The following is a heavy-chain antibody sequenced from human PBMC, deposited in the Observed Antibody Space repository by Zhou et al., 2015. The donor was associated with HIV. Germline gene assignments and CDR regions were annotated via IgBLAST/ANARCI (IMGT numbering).Heavy chain of an antibody. D-gene: IGHD2-15*01. CDR3: VVARDQAFHS. Sequence: IHLLQSGTEEKKSGASVKISCKSSGYKFTDYIINWVRQAPGQGLEWVGMVSVGDLNTKYAPRFHGRITSTKDTSADTIFMQMTGLTLADVGIYYCVVARDQAFHSWGQGTPVT. J-gene: IGHJ5*01. CDR2: VSVGDLNT. CDR1: GYKFTDYI. V-gene: IGHV1-3*05.